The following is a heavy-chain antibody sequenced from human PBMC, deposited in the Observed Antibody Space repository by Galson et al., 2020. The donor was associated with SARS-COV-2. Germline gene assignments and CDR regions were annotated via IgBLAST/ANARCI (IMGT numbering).Heavy chain of an antibody. J-gene: IGHJ4*02. D-gene: IGHD5-18*01. V-gene: IGHV1-18*01. CDR2: ISTYNGNT. CDR3: ARALGYNYGYVY. Sequence: ASVKVSCKASGYTFTTYGITWVRQAPGQGLEWMGWISTYNGNTNYAQNLQGRVTMTTDTSTITAYMELRSLRSDDTAVYYCARALGYNYGYVYWGKGTLVTVSS. CDR1: GYTFTTYG.